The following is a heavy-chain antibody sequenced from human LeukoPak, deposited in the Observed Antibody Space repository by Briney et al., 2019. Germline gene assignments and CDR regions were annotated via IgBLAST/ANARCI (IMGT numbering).Heavy chain of an antibody. D-gene: IGHD1-26*01. Sequence: SSETLSLTCTVSGGSISSYYWSWIRQHPGKGLEWIGYIYYSGSTYYNPSLKSRVTISVDTSKNQFSLKLSSVTAADTAVYYCARFAGSYYFDYWGQGTLVTVSS. CDR2: IYYSGST. CDR1: GGSISSYY. J-gene: IGHJ4*02. V-gene: IGHV4-59*06. CDR3: ARFAGSYYFDY.